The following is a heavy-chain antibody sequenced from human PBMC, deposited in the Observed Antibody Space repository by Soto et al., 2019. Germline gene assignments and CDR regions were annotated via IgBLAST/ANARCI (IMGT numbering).Heavy chain of an antibody. CDR1: GGTFSSYN. Sequence: SVKVSCKSTGGTFSSYNISWVRQAPGQGLEWMGRIIPILGIANYAQKFQGRVTITAYKSTSIAYMELSSLRSEVTAVHYYARNLSFGSFDYWGQGTLVTVS. J-gene: IGHJ4*02. CDR2: IIPILGIA. CDR3: ARNLSFGSFDY. D-gene: IGHD3-10*01. V-gene: IGHV1-69*02.